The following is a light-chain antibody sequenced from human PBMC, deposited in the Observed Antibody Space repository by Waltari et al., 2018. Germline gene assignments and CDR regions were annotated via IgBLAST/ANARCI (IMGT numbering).Light chain of an antibody. CDR1: SSDVGGYNH. CDR2: EVT. CDR3: SSYAGHNDFVV. V-gene: IGLV2-8*01. Sequence: QSALTQPPSASGSPGQSVTVSCSGTSSDVGGYNHVPWYQQHPGKAPKPMIYEVTERPSGVPDRFSGSKSGNTASLTVSGLQAEDEAIYYCSSYAGHNDFVVFGGGTKLTVL. J-gene: IGLJ3*02.